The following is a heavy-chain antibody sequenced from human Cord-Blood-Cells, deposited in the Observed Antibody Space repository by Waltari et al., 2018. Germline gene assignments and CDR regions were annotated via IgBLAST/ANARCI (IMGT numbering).Heavy chain of an antibody. J-gene: IGHJ4*02. Sequence: QVQLQQWGAGLLKPSETLSLTCAVYGGSFSGYYWSWIRQPPGKGLEWIGEINHSGSTNYNPSLKSRVTISVDTSKNQFSLKLSSVTAADTAVYYCARRNDLIAAADYWGQGTLVTVSS. CDR1: GGSFSGYY. CDR2: INHSGST. V-gene: IGHV4-34*01. D-gene: IGHD6-13*01. CDR3: ARRNDLIAAADY.